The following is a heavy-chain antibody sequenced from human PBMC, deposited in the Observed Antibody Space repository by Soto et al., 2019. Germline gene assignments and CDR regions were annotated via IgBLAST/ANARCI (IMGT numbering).Heavy chain of an antibody. CDR3: IQSRCGGDCLQSYASYYYYGMDV. CDR1: AFSLSTGGVG. D-gene: IGHD2-21*02. J-gene: IGHJ6*02. Sequence: QITLKESGPPLVKPTQTLTLTCTFSAFSLSTGGVGVGWIRQPPGKALEWLALIYWDDDKRSSPSLRSRPPITKDTSKNQVVLTMTNMDTVDTATYYCIQSRCGGDCLQSYASYYYYGMDVWGQGTTVTVSS. CDR2: IYWDDDK. V-gene: IGHV2-5*02.